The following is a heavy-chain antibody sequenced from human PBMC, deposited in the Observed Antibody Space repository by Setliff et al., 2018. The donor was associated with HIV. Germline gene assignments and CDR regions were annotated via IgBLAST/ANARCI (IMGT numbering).Heavy chain of an antibody. Sequence: PGGSLRLSCAASGFTFSRYGMHWVRQAPGKGLEWVAFISYDGSKKYDADFVKGRFTISRDNSKNTLYLQMNSLRTDDTAVYFCARGPTTVTNYYYYYMDVWGKGTTVTVSS. CDR3: ARGPTTVTNYYYYYMDV. CDR2: ISYDGSKK. J-gene: IGHJ6*03. D-gene: IGHD4-17*01. V-gene: IGHV3-30*04. CDR1: GFTFSRYG.